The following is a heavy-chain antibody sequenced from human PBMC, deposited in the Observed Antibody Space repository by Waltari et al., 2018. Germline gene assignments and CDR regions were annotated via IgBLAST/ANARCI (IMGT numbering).Heavy chain of an antibody. V-gene: IGHV4-61*02. CDR3: ARAYYDFWSGYYQGYYYYYMDV. J-gene: IGHJ6*03. Sequence: QVQLQDSGPGLVKPSQTLSLTCTVSGGSISSGSYYWSWIRQPAGKGLEWIGRIYTSGSTKHNPSRESRVTISVDTSKNQCSLKLSSVTAADTAVYYWARAYYDFWSGYYQGYYYYYMDVWGKGTTVTVSS. D-gene: IGHD3-3*01. CDR1: GGSISSGSYY. CDR2: IYTSGST.